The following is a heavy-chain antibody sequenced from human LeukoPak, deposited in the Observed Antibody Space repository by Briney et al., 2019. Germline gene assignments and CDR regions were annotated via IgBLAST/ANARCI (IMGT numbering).Heavy chain of an antibody. Sequence: CGSLRLSRPASRFTFSDYYMSWMRQAPGRGLEGVSYISSRGCTIYYADSVKGGYTMHRDNAKNSLYLQMNSLRGENTAVYYCAREAIKTTYYDLWSGSPGYYGMDVWGQGTTVTVSS. D-gene: IGHD3-3*01. CDR3: AREAIKTTYYDLWSGSPGYYGMDV. J-gene: IGHJ6*02. CDR2: ISSRGCTI. V-gene: IGHV3-11*01. CDR1: RFTFSDYY.